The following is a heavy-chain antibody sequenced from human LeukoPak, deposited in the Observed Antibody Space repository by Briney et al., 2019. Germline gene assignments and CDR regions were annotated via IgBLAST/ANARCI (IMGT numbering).Heavy chain of an antibody. D-gene: IGHD3-22*01. V-gene: IGHV3-21*01. Sequence: GGSLRLSCAASGFTFSSYNMNWVRQAPGKGLEWVSSISTSSSYIYYADSVKGRFTISRDNTKNSLYLQMNSLRAEDTAVYYCARLYDGSAYHADHFDYWGQGTLVIVSS. CDR3: ARLYDGSAYHADHFDY. J-gene: IGHJ4*02. CDR1: GFTFSSYN. CDR2: ISTSSSYI.